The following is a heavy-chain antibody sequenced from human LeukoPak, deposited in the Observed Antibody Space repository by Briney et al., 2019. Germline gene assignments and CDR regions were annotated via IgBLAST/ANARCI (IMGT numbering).Heavy chain of an antibody. V-gene: IGHV1-69*05. CDR3: ARDRMVRGVIIGGEFDY. CDR1: GGTFSSYA. D-gene: IGHD3-10*01. CDR2: IIPIFGTA. Sequence: ASVKVSCKASGGTFSSYAISWVRQAPGQGLEWVGGIIPIFGTANYAQKFQGRVTITTDESTSTAYMELSSLRSEDTAVYYCARDRMVRGVIIGGEFDYWGQGTLVTVSS. J-gene: IGHJ4*02.